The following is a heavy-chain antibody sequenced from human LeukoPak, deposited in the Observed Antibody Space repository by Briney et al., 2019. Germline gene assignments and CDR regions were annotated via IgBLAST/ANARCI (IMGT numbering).Heavy chain of an antibody. D-gene: IGHD6-13*01. CDR3: AKDQSSSWPDFDY. J-gene: IGHJ4*02. CDR1: GFTFGSYG. Sequence: GGSLRLSCAASGFTFGSYGMHWVRQAPGKGLEWVAFIRYDGSNKYYADSVKGRFTISRDNSKNTLYLQMNSLRAEDTAVYYCAKDQSSSWPDFDYWGQGTLVTVSS. V-gene: IGHV3-30*02. CDR2: IRYDGSNK.